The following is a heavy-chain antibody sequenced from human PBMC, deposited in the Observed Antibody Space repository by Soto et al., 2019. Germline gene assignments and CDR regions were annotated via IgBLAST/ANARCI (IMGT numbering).Heavy chain of an antibody. CDR3: AKASGVFFFQAEDGIRDVRSVSAFLLNRSSDL. CDR2: ISYDGSNK. D-gene: IGHD3-10*02. V-gene: IGHV3-30*18. Sequence: GKGLELVAVISYDGSNKYYADSVKGRFTISRDKSKNTLYLQMNGLRAEDTAVYYCAKASGVFFFQAEDGIRDVRSVSAFLLNRSSDL. J-gene: IGHJ2*01.